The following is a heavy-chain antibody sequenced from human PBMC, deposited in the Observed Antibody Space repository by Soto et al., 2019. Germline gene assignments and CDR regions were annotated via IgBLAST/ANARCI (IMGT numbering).Heavy chain of an antibody. CDR3: ARVPREIILVGMDV. D-gene: IGHD2-2*01. CDR2: ISGKTAKT. CDR1: GYTFTSYG. J-gene: IGHJ6*02. Sequence: QVQLVQSGAEVKKPGASVKVSCKASGYTFTSYGISWVRQAPGQGLEWMGWISGKTAKTNYAQNLQGRVTITTDTSTSTADMELRSLRYDDTAVYYCARVPREIILVGMDVWGQGTTVTVSS. V-gene: IGHV1-18*04.